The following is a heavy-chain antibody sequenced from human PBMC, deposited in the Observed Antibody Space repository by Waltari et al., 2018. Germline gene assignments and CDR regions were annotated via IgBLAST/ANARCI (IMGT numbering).Heavy chain of an antibody. V-gene: IGHV4-34*01. Sequence: QVRLQQWGAGLLKPSETLSLTCAVYGGSFSGYYWSWIRQPPGKGLEWLGEINLSGSTNYNPSLKSRVTISVDTSKTQFSLKLSSVTAADTALYYCAKERWLVQGFDYWGQGTLVTVSS. D-gene: IGHD6-19*01. CDR1: GGSFSGYY. CDR3: AKERWLVQGFDY. J-gene: IGHJ4*02. CDR2: INLSGST.